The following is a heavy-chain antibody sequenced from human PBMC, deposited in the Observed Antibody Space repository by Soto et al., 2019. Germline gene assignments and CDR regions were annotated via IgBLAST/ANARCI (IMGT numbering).Heavy chain of an antibody. D-gene: IGHD6-6*01. V-gene: IGHV3-9*01. Sequence: EVQLVESGGGLVQPGRSLRLSCAASGFTFDDYAMHWVRQAPGKGLEWVSGISWNSGSIGYADSVKGRFTISRDNAKNSLYLQMNSLRAEDTALYYCAKGEKIAARTYYYYYMDVWGKGTTVTVSS. CDR3: AKGEKIAARTYYYYYMDV. J-gene: IGHJ6*03. CDR1: GFTFDDYA. CDR2: ISWNSGSI.